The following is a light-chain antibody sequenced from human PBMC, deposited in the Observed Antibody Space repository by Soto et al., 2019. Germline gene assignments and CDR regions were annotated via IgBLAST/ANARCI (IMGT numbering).Light chain of an antibody. Sequence: QSVLTQPASVSGSPGQSITISCAGTIRDVGAYNLVSWYQQYPGRAPQLILYEVRNRPSGISFRFSGFKSGNTASLTISGLQAEDEADYYCSSFTSKSTLIFGGGTKLTV. CDR1: IRDVGAYNL. CDR3: SSFTSKSTLI. V-gene: IGLV2-14*01. J-gene: IGLJ2*01. CDR2: EVR.